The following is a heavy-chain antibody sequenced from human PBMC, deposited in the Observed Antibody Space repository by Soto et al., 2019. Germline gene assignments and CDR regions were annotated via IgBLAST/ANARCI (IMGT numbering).Heavy chain of an antibody. V-gene: IGHV4-4*02. Sequence: QVQLQESGPGLVKPSETLTLTCAVSGASISTGKWWSWVRQPPGKGLEWIGEISHSVSANYNPALRSRVTIEVDKSKNQFSLKLSVTAADTAMYYCTRDGDYGDSLAYWGQGTLVTVSS. CDR2: ISHSVSA. CDR1: GASISTGKW. D-gene: IGHD2-21*01. CDR3: TRDGDYGDSLAY. J-gene: IGHJ4*02.